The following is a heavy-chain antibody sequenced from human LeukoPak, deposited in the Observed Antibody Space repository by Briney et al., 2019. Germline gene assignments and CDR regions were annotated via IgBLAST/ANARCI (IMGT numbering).Heavy chain of an antibody. CDR3: ARDKGSGSYYYYFDY. Sequence: GGSLRLSCAASGFTFSSYGMHWARQAPGKGLEWVAVIWYDGSNKYYADSVKGRFTISRDNSKNTLYLQMNGLRAEDTAVYYCARDKGSGSYYYYFDYWGQGTLVTVSS. D-gene: IGHD1-26*01. J-gene: IGHJ4*02. CDR2: IWYDGSNK. CDR1: GFTFSSYG. V-gene: IGHV3-33*01.